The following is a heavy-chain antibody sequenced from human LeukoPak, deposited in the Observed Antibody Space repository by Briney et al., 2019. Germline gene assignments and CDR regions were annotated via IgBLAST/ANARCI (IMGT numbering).Heavy chain of an antibody. Sequence: GGSLRLSCAASGFTFSDYSMNWVRQAPWKGLEWVSYISSSSYTKYYADSVKGRFTISRDNAKNSLYLQMNSLRDEDTAVYYCARERCDSTSCSDVYYYYAMDVWGQGTTVTVSS. D-gene: IGHD2-2*01. V-gene: IGHV3-48*02. CDR1: GFTFSDYS. CDR3: ARERCDSTSCSDVYYYYAMDV. J-gene: IGHJ6*02. CDR2: ISSSSYTK.